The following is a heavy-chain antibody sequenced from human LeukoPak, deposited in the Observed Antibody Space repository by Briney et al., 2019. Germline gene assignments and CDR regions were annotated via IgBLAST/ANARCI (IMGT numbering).Heavy chain of an antibody. J-gene: IGHJ4*02. V-gene: IGHV3-7*01. CDR1: GFTCSSYW. CDR3: ARQRFCDY. D-gene: IGHD3-3*01. CDR2: IKEDGSEK. Sequence: GGSLRLSCAASGFTCSSYWMNWVRQAPGKGLEWVANIKEDGSEKYYVDSVKGRFTISRDNAKNTLYLQMDSLRAEDTAVYYCARQRFCDYWGQGTLVTVSS.